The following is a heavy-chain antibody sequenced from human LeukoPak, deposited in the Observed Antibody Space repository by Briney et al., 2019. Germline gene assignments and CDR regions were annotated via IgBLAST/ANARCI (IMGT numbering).Heavy chain of an antibody. V-gene: IGHV1-69*05. Sequence: ASVKVSCKASGGTFSSYGISWVRQAPGQGLEWMGRIIPIFDTANYAQKFQGRVTITTDESTSTAYMEVSSLRSEDTAVYYCARTPPRYGSGTYYMYFDYWGQGTLVTVSS. CDR1: GGTFSSYG. CDR3: ARTPPRYGSGTYYMYFDY. D-gene: IGHD3-10*01. J-gene: IGHJ4*02. CDR2: IIPIFDTA.